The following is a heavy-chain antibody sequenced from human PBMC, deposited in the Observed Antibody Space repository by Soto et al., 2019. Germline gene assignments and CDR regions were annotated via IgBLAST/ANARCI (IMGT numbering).Heavy chain of an antibody. J-gene: IGHJ4*02. CDR3: ARDGLGRLRAAWVDYFDY. D-gene: IGHD5-12*01. CDR2: IKQDGSEK. CDR1: GFTFSSYW. V-gene: IGHV3-7*05. Sequence: GGSLRLSCAASGFTFSSYWMSWVRQAPGKGLEWVANIKQDGSEKYYVDSVKGRFTISRDNAKNSLYLQMNSLRAEDTAVYYCARDGLGRLRAAWVDYFDYWGQGTLVTVSS.